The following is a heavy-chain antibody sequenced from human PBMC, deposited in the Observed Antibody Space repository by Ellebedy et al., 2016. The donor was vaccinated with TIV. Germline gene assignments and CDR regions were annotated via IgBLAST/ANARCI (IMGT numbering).Heavy chain of an antibody. CDR2: MNPNRGNT. CDR1: GYTFTSYD. J-gene: IGHJ5*02. CDR3: VRGFYDTSGYLSAADL. V-gene: IGHV1-8*01. D-gene: IGHD3-22*01. Sequence: AASVKVSCKASGYTFTSYDINWVRQATGQGLEWMGWMNPNRGNTDYAQKFQGRVTMTRNTSISTAYMELSRLRSEDTAVYYCVRGFYDTSGYLSAADLWGQGTLVTVSS.